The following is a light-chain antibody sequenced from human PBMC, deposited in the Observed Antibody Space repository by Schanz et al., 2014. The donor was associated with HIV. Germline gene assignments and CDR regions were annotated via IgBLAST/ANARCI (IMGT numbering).Light chain of an antibody. CDR3: QQYNLWPIT. V-gene: IGKV3-15*01. CDR1: QSVSGN. CDR2: DAS. Sequence: EIVMTQSPVTLSVSPGERATLSCRASQSVSGNLAWYQQKPGQAPRLLIYDASNRASGLPARFGGSGSGTEFALTISSPQPEDFAVYYCQQYNLWPITFGQGTGLEIK. J-gene: IGKJ5*01.